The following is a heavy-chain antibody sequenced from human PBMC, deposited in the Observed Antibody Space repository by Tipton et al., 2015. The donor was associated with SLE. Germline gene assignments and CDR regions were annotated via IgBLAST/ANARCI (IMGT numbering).Heavy chain of an antibody. CDR2: IYYTGST. CDR3: ARMGMRNWIDP. D-gene: IGHD7-27*01. CDR1: GGSISTYY. Sequence: TLSLTCTVSGGSISTYYWSWIRQPPGKGLEWIGYIYYTGSTNYNPSLKSRVTISVDTSKNQFSLKLSSVTAADTAVYYCARMGMRNWIDPWGQGTLVTVSS. V-gene: IGHV4-59*08. J-gene: IGHJ5*02.